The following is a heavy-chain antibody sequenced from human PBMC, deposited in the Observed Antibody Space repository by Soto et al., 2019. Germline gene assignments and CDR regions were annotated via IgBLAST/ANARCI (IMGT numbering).Heavy chain of an antibody. CDR3: VRDGSKSLRDWFDP. Sequence: VSLTCNVSGGSISKFYWAWIRKTAGNGLEWMGRVYATGTTDYNPSLRSRVAMSVDISKKTFSLRLRSVTGADSGVYYCVRDGSKSLRDWFDPWGQGILVTVSS. CDR1: GGSISKFY. V-gene: IGHV4-4*07. J-gene: IGHJ5*02. CDR2: VYATGTT.